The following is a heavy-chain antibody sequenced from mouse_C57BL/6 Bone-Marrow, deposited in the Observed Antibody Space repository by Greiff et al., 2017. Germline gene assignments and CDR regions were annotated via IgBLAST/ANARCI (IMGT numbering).Heavy chain of an antibody. J-gene: IGHJ3*01. V-gene: IGHV5-4*03. D-gene: IGHD1-1*01. CDR1: GFTFSSYA. CDR3: ARLDYYGSLY. CDR2: ISDGGSYT. Sequence: EVKLQESGGGLVKPGGSLKLSCAASGFTFSSYAMSWVRQTPEKRLEWVATISDGGSYTYYPDNVKGRFTISRDNAKNNLYLQMSHLKSEDTAMYYCARLDYYGSLYWGQGTLVTVSA.